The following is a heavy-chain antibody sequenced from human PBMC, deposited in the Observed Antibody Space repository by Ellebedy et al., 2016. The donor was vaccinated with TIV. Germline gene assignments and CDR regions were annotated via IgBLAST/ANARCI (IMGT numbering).Heavy chain of an antibody. V-gene: IGHV3-30-3*01. CDR3: ARPQDGYNYRTPFDI. Sequence: GESLKISXAASGFTFSSYAMHWVRQAPGKGLEWVAVISYDGSNKYYADSVKGRFTISRDNSKNTLYLQMNSLRAEDTAVYYCARPQDGYNYRTPFDIWGQGTMVTVSS. D-gene: IGHD5-24*01. CDR1: GFTFSSYA. J-gene: IGHJ3*02. CDR2: ISYDGSNK.